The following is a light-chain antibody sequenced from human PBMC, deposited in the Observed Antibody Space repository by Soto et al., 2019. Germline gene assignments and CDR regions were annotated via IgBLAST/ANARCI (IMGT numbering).Light chain of an antibody. J-gene: IGLJ1*01. CDR3: AAWDDSLNGHV. CDR1: SSNIGTSS. CDR2: TTN. Sequence: QSVLTQPHSASGTPGQRVTISCSGSSSNIGTSSVHWFQHLPGTAPKLLISTTNQRPSGVPERFSGSKSGTSATLAISGLQSEDDADYYCAAWDDSLNGHVFGTGTKLTVL. V-gene: IGLV1-44*01.